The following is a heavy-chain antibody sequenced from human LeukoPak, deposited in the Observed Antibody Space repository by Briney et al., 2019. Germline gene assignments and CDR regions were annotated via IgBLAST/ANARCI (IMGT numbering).Heavy chain of an antibody. D-gene: IGHD2-2*01. J-gene: IGHJ3*02. CDR2: ISSSGGTI. Sequence: GGSLRLSCAASGFTFSSYEMNWVRQAPGKGLEWVSYISSSGGTIYYADSVKGRFTISRDNAKNSLYLQMNSLRAEDTAVYSCARVGVPQYAFDIWGQGTWVTVSS. CDR3: ARVGVPQYAFDI. CDR1: GFTFSSYE. V-gene: IGHV3-48*03.